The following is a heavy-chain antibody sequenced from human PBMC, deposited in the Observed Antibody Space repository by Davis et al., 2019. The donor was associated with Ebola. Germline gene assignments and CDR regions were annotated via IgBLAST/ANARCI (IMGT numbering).Heavy chain of an antibody. V-gene: IGHV3-74*01. D-gene: IGHD5-24*01. CDR3: AREGAGGDGYNRGYYFDY. Sequence: PGGSLRLSCAASGFTFSNYWMHWVRQAPGKGLVWVSRINSDESVTRYADSVKGRFTISRDNSKNTLYLQMNSLGAEDTAVYYCAREGAGGDGYNRGYYFDYWGQGTLVTVSS. CDR2: INSDESVT. CDR1: GFTFSNYW. J-gene: IGHJ4*02.